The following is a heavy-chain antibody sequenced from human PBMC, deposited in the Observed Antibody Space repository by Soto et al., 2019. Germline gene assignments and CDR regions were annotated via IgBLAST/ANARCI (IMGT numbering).Heavy chain of an antibody. J-gene: IGHJ6*03. CDR2: IKQDGSEK. CDR3: AREKRFYYYYMDV. CDR1: GFTFSSYW. Sequence: GGSLRLSCAASGFTFSSYWMSWVRQAPGKGLEWVANIKQDGSEKYYVDSVKGRFTISRDNAKNSLYLQMNSLRAEDTAVYYCAREKRFYYYYMDVWGKGTTVTVSS. D-gene: IGHD4-17*01. V-gene: IGHV3-7*01.